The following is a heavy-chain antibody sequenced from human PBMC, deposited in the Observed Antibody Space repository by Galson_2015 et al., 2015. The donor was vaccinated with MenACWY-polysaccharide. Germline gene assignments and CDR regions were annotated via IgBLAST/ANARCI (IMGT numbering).Heavy chain of an antibody. CDR2: ISYDGGT. D-gene: IGHD3-16*01. CDR3: ARGGRAVSNRNWFDP. V-gene: IGHV4-31*03. J-gene: IGHJ5*02. Sequence: TLSLTCTVSGDSITSGGYFWSWIRPHPGEGLEWIASISYDGGTYYNPSLKNRVTISVDTPKNQLSLKLNSVTAADTAVYYCARGGRAVSNRNWFDPWGQGTLVPVSS. CDR1: GDSITSGGYF.